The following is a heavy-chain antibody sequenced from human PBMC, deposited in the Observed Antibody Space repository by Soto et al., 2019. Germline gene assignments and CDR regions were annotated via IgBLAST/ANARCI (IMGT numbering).Heavy chain of an antibody. V-gene: IGHV3-30-3*01. Sequence: QVQLVESGGGVVQPGRSRRLSCAASGFTFSSYAMHWVRQAPGKGLEWVAVISYDGSNKYYADSVKGRFTISRDNSKNTLYLQMNSLRAEDTAVYYCARDWDVAGTGSFDAFDIWGQGTMVTVSS. CDR2: ISYDGSNK. CDR3: ARDWDVAGTGSFDAFDI. CDR1: GFTFSSYA. D-gene: IGHD6-19*01. J-gene: IGHJ3*02.